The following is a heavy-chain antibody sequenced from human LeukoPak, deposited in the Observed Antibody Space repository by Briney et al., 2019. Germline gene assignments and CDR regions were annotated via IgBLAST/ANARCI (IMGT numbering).Heavy chain of an antibody. D-gene: IGHD2-2*01. J-gene: IGHJ4*02. CDR2: IGGSGATI. V-gene: IGHV3-23*01. Sequence: GGSLRLSCAASGFSFGAHGMNWVRQAPGKGLEWVSAIGGSGATIYYADSVRGRFTISRDDSKNTLYLQMNSLKTEDTAVYYCTTGGVVVPAAMDYWGQGTLVTVSS. CDR1: GFSFGAHG. CDR3: TTGGVVVPAAMDY.